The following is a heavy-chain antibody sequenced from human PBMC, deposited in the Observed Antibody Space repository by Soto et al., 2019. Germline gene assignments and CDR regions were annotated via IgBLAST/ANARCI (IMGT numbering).Heavy chain of an antibody. J-gene: IGHJ4*02. CDR3: ARSGLMVFEPDDY. CDR1: GYRFTSYW. CDR2: IDPSDSHI. V-gene: IGHV5-10-1*01. D-gene: IGHD2-8*01. Sequence: GESLKISCKGSGYRFTSYWITWVRQRPGKGLEWMGRIDPSDSHIKYSPSFQGHVTISVDKSITTAYLQWSSLKASDTAMYYCARSGLMVFEPDDYWGQGTLVTVSS.